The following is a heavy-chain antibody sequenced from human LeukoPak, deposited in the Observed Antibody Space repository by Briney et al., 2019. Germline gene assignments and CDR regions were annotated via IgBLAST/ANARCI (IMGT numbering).Heavy chain of an antibody. Sequence: GSSVKVSCKATGCTFSGYYMHWVLQDPGQGLLWMGRINPNSGGTNYAQKFQGRVTMTRDTSISTAYMELSRLRSDDTAVYYCASGMGYYFDYWGQGTLVTVSS. V-gene: IGHV1-2*06. CDR1: GCTFSGYY. J-gene: IGHJ4*02. D-gene: IGHD5-24*01. CDR3: ASGMGYYFDY. CDR2: INPNSGGT.